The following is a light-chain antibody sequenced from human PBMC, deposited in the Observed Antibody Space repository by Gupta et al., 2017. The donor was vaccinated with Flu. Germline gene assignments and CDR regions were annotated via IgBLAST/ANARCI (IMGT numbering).Light chain of an antibody. CDR2: LGS. CDR1: QSLLHSNGYTY. CDR3: MQGLQRLT. V-gene: IGKV2-28*01. Sequence: DIVMTQSPLSLSVTPGEPASISCRSSQSLLHSNGYTYLDWYLQKPGQSPQLLISLGSNRASGVPDRFSGSGSGTDFTLKISRVEAEDVGIYYCMQGLQRLTFGQGTTVEIK. J-gene: IGKJ1*01.